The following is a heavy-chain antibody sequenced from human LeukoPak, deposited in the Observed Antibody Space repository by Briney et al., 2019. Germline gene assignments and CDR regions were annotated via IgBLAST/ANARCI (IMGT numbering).Heavy chain of an antibody. Sequence: GGSLRLSCEASGFTFNTYAMNWVRQAPGKGLEWVSVIGGSGGSPYYADSVKGRFTISRDNSKNTLYLQMNSLRAEDTAVYYCAKGRGWEASYYYYYMDVWGKGTTVTISS. CDR3: AKGRGWEASYYYYYMDV. D-gene: IGHD1-26*01. J-gene: IGHJ6*03. CDR1: GFTFNTYA. V-gene: IGHV3-23*01. CDR2: IGGSGGSP.